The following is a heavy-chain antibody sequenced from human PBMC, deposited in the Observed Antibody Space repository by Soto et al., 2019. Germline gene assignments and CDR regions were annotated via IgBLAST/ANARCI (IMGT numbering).Heavy chain of an antibody. D-gene: IGHD3-3*01. CDR2: ISYDGSNK. Sequence: QVQLVESGGGVVQPGRSLRLSCAASGFTFSSYGMHWVRQAPGKGLEWVAVISYDGSNKYYADSVKGRFTISRDNSKNTLYLQMNSLRAEDTAVYYCAKDRNIRFLEWFGRNWFDPWGQGTLVTVSS. V-gene: IGHV3-30*18. CDR3: AKDRNIRFLEWFGRNWFDP. CDR1: GFTFSSYG. J-gene: IGHJ5*02.